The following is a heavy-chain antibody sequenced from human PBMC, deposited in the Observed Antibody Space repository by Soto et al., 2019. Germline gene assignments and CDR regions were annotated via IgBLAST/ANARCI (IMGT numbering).Heavy chain of an antibody. D-gene: IGHD1-26*01. CDR3: ASDTGATKGGFDY. J-gene: IGHJ4*02. CDR1: GFTVSSNY. CDR2: IYSGGST. Sequence: PGGSLRLSCAASGFTVSSNYMSWVRQAPGKGLEWVSVIYSGGSTYYADSVKGRFTISRDNSKNTLYLQMNSLRAEDTAVYYCASDTGATKGGFDYWGQGTLVTVSS. V-gene: IGHV3-53*01.